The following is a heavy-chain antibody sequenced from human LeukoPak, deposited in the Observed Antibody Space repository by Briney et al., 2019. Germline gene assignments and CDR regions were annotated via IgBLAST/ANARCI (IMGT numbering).Heavy chain of an antibody. CDR2: IYRSGST. V-gene: IGHV4-38-2*01. J-gene: IGHJ6*03. CDR1: GYSISSDYY. Sequence: PSETLSLTCAVSGYSISSDYYWGWIRQAPGKGLEWIGSIYRSGSTYYNPSLKSRVTISLDTSKKQFSLKLSSVSAADTAVYYCAGIRGGSFYYYYHIDVWGKGTTVTVSS. CDR3: AGIRGGSFYYYYHIDV. D-gene: IGHD2-15*01.